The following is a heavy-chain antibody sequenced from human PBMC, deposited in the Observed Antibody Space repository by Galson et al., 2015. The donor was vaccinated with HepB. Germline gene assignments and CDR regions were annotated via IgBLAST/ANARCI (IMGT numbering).Heavy chain of an antibody. J-gene: IGHJ3*02. CDR2: ISTNSGNT. Sequence: VSCKASSYTFTRNGISWVQQAPGQGLEWMGWISTNSGNTYYAQKFQDRLIMTTERSTSTAYMELRSLTSDDTAFYYCARDVRYAFEMWGQGTMVTVS. D-gene: IGHD3-10*02. V-gene: IGHV1-18*01. CDR1: SYTFTRNG. CDR3: ARDVRYAFEM.